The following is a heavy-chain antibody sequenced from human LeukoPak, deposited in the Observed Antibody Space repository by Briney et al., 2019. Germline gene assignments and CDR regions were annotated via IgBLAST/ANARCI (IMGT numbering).Heavy chain of an antibody. D-gene: IGHD4-23*01. V-gene: IGHV4-30-4*08. CDR1: GGSISSGDYY. CDR3: ARDPDYGGNSYFDY. J-gene: IGHJ4*02. Sequence: PSQTLSLTCTVSGGSISSGDYYWSWIRQPPGKGLEWIGYIYYSGSTYYNPSLKSRVTISVDTSKNQFSLKLSSVTAADTAVYYCARDPDYGGNSYFDYWGQGTLVTVSS. CDR2: IYYSGST.